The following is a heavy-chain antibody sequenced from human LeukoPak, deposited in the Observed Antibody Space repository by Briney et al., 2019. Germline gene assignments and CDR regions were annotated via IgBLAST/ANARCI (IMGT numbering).Heavy chain of an antibody. CDR2: IRSKANSYAT. CDR3: TRLGSYGIDY. D-gene: IGHD5-18*01. J-gene: IGHJ4*02. CDR1: GFTFSGSA. V-gene: IGHV3-73*01. Sequence: GGSLRLSCAASGFTFSGSAMHWVRQASGKGLEWVGRIRSKANSYATAYAASVKGRFTTSRDDSKNTAYLQMNSLKTEDTAVYYCTRLGSYGIDYWGQGTLVTVSS.